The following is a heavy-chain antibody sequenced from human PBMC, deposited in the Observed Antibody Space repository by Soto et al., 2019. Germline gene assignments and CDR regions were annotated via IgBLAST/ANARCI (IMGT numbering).Heavy chain of an antibody. J-gene: IGHJ4*02. CDR2: IYPDDSDT. CDR1: GYNFNNYW. CDR3: ARIPFAATGFYFDY. V-gene: IGHV5-51*01. Sequence: PGESLKISCKASGYNFNNYWIGWVRQMPEKGLEWMGFIYPDDSDTKYSPSFQGQVTISVDKSITTASLQWSSLKASDTAMYYCARIPFAATGFYFDYWDQGTLVTVS. D-gene: IGHD6-13*01.